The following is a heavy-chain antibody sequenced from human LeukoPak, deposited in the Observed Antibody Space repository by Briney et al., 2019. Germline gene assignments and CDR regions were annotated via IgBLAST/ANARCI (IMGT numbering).Heavy chain of an antibody. V-gene: IGHV1-24*01. CDR2: FDPEDDET. CDR1: GYTLTELS. J-gene: IGHJ3*02. Sequence: PGASVEVSCKVSGYTLTELSMHWVRQAPGKGLEWMGGFDPEDDETIYAQKFQGRVTMTEDTSTDTAYMELSSLRSEDTAVYYCATDKPGTVTDAFDIWGQGTMVTVS. D-gene: IGHD4-17*01. CDR3: ATDKPGTVTDAFDI.